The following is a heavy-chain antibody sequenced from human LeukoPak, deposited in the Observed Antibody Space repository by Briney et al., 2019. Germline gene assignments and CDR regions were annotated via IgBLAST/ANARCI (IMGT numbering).Heavy chain of an antibody. CDR2: ISSSSTI. Sequence: PGGSLRLSCAASGFTFSSYSMNWVRQAPGEGLEWVSYISSSSTIYYADSVKGRFTISRDNAKNSLYLQMNSLRAEDTAVYYCASPGLDYWGQGTLVTVSS. CDR1: GFTFSSYS. V-gene: IGHV3-48*01. CDR3: ASPGLDY. J-gene: IGHJ4*02.